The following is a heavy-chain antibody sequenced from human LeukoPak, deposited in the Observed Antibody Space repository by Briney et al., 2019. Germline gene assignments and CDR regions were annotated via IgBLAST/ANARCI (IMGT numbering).Heavy chain of an antibody. CDR2: ISGSGGST. J-gene: IGHJ4*02. V-gene: IGHV3-23*01. D-gene: IGHD3-10*01. CDR1: GFTFSSYA. CDR3: AKNPMVRGVILPSYFDY. Sequence: GGSLRLSCAASGFTFSSYAMSWIRQAPGKGLEWVSAISGSGGSTYYADSVKGRFTISRDNSKNTLYLQMNSLRAEDTAVYYCAKNPMVRGVILPSYFDYWGQGTLVTVSS.